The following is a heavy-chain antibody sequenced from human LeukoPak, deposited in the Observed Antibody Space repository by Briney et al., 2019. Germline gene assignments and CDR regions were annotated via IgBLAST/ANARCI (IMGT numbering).Heavy chain of an antibody. D-gene: IGHD3-22*01. Sequence: GGSLRLSCAASGFTFSSYAMSWVRQAPGKGLEWVSAISGSGGSTYYADPVKGRFTISRDNSKNTLYLQMNSLRAEDTVVYYCARAITMIVVVQGYWGQGTLVTVSS. CDR2: ISGSGGST. V-gene: IGHV3-23*01. CDR3: ARAITMIVVVQGY. CDR1: GFTFSSYA. J-gene: IGHJ4*02.